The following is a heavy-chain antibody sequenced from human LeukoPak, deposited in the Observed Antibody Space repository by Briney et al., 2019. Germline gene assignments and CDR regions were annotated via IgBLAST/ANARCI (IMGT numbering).Heavy chain of an antibody. CDR3: ASSPYSNLTLEFFQH. D-gene: IGHD4-11*01. CDR2: ISAYNDNT. CDR1: GYNFASYG. Sequence: GASVKVSCKTSGYNFASYGISWLRQAPGQGLEWMGWISAYNDNTYYSQRFQGRVTMTTDTSTSTAYMELRTLRSDDTAFYYCASSPYSNLTLEFFQHWGQGTLVTVSS. J-gene: IGHJ1*01. V-gene: IGHV1-18*01.